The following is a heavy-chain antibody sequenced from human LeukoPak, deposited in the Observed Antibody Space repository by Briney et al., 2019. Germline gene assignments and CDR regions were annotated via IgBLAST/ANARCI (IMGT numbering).Heavy chain of an antibody. CDR1: GYTFTNNY. Sequence: ASVRVSCKASGYTFTNNYVHWVRQAPGQGLEWMGIINPSGGATSYPQKFQGRVTMTRDTSTSTVYMQLTSLGSEDTAVYYCARQGQQLVQDYWGQGTLVTVFS. CDR3: ARQGQQLVQDY. CDR2: INPSGGAT. J-gene: IGHJ4*02. V-gene: IGHV1-46*01. D-gene: IGHD6-13*01.